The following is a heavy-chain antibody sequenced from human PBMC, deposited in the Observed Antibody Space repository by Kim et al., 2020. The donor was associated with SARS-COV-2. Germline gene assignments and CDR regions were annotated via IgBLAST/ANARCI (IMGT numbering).Heavy chain of an antibody. Sequence: SETLSLTCTVSGGSISSYYWSWIRQPAGKGLEWIGRIYTSGSTNYNPSLKSRVTMSIDTSKNQFSLKLSSVTAADTAVYYCAREGVGATIDYYYYGMDVWGQGTTVTVSS. D-gene: IGHD1-26*01. CDR2: IYTSGST. J-gene: IGHJ6*02. CDR1: GGSISSYY. CDR3: AREGVGATIDYYYYGMDV. V-gene: IGHV4-4*07.